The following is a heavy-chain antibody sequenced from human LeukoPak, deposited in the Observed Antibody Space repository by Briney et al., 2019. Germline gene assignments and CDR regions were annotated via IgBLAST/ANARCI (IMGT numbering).Heavy chain of an antibody. CDR1: GYSISSGYY. D-gene: IGHD3-3*01. Sequence: PSETLSLTCAVSGYSISSGYYWGWIRQPPGKGLEWIGSIYHSGSTYYNPSLKSRVTISVDTSKNQFSLKLSSVTAADTAVYYCARAETSNYDFWSGYQYYFDYWGRGTLVTVSS. V-gene: IGHV4-38-2*01. CDR3: ARAETSNYDFWSGYQYYFDY. J-gene: IGHJ4*02. CDR2: IYHSGST.